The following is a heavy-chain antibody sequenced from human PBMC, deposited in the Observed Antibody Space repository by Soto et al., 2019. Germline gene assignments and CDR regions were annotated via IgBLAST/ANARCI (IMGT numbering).Heavy chain of an antibody. D-gene: IGHD3-9*01. J-gene: IGHJ6*02. CDR2: IWYDGSNK. V-gene: IGHV3-33*01. CDR3: ARSRYYDILTGPMDV. Sequence: PGGSXRLSCAASGFTFSSYGMHWVRQAPGKGLEWVAVIWYDGSNKYYADSVKGRFTISRDNSKNTLYLQMNSLRAEDTAVYYCARSRYYDILTGPMDVWGQGTTVTVSS. CDR1: GFTFSSYG.